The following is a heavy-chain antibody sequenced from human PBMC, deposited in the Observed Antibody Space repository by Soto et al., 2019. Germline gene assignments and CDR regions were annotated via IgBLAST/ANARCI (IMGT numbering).Heavy chain of an antibody. J-gene: IGHJ4*02. V-gene: IGHV3-30*18. Sequence: PGGSLRLSCAASVFTFSSYGMHWVRQAPGKGLEWVAVISYDGSNKYYADSVKGRYTISRDNSKNTLYLQMNSLRAEDTAVYYCAKEVNAGYCSSTSCYYSPYFDYWGQGTLVTVSS. CDR1: VFTFSSYG. CDR3: AKEVNAGYCSSTSCYYSPYFDY. CDR2: ISYDGSNK. D-gene: IGHD2-2*01.